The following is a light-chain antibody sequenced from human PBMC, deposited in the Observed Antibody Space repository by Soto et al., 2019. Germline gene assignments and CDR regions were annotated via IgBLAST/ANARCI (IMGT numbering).Light chain of an antibody. Sequence: DIQMTQSPSTLSASVGDRVTITCRASQSISSWLAWYQQKPGKAPKLLIYKASSLESGVPSRFSGSGSGTEFTLTISSLQPDDFATYYCQQYNSYWSYTFGQGTKVDIK. CDR1: QSISSW. CDR2: KAS. V-gene: IGKV1-5*03. J-gene: IGKJ2*01. CDR3: QQYNSYWSYT.